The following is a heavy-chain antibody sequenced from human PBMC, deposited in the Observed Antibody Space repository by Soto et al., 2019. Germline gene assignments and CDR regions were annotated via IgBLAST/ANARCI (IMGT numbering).Heavy chain of an antibody. J-gene: IGHJ4*02. Sequence: EASVKLSCKASGYTFASYAMHWVRQAPGQRLEWMGWINAGNGNTKYSQKFQGRVTITRDTSASTAYMELSSLRSEDTAVYYCARGPGGPDGPGDYWGQGTLVTVSS. CDR3: ARGPGGPDGPGDY. D-gene: IGHD2-15*01. V-gene: IGHV1-3*01. CDR1: GYTFASYA. CDR2: INAGNGNT.